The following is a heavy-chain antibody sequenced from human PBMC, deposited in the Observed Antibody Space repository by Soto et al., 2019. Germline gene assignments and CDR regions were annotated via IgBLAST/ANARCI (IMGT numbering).Heavy chain of an antibody. CDR1: GFTFSNAW. D-gene: IGHD2-2*01. J-gene: IGHJ6*03. Sequence: GGSLRLSCAASGFTFSNAWMSWVRQAPGKGLEWVGRIKSKTDGGTTDYAAPMKGRFTISRDDSKNTLYLQMNSLKTEDTAVYYCTTFLPADYYYYYMDVWGKGTTVTVSS. CDR3: TTFLPADYYYYYMDV. CDR2: IKSKTDGGTT. V-gene: IGHV3-15*01.